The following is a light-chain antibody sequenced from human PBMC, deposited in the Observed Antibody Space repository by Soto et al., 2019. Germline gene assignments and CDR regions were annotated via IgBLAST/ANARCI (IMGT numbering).Light chain of an antibody. V-gene: IGLV2-11*01. CDR2: DVN. CDR1: SSDVGGYNY. Sequence: QSALTQPRSVSGSPGQSVTVSCTGTSSDVGGYNYVAWYQQHPGKAPKLMISDVNKRPSGVPDRFSGSKSGNTASLTISRLQAEDEADYYCCSVAGRIFVFVTASKLTVL. J-gene: IGLJ1*01. CDR3: CSVAGRIFV.